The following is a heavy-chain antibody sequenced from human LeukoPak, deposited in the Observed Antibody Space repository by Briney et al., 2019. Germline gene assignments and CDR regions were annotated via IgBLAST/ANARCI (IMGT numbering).Heavy chain of an antibody. Sequence: GASVKVSCKASAYTFTNYYIHWVRQAPGQGLEWMGGIIPIFGTANYAQKFQGRVTITADESTSTAYMELSSLRSEDTAVYYCARGVRGYYDILTGYYDYWGQGTLVTVSS. CDR1: AYTFTNYY. CDR3: ARGVRGYYDILTGYYDY. D-gene: IGHD3-9*01. J-gene: IGHJ4*02. V-gene: IGHV1-69*13. CDR2: IIPIFGTA.